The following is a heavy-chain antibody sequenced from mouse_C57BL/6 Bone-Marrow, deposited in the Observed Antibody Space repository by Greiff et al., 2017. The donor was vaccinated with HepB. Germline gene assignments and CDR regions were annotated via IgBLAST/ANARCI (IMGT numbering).Heavy chain of an antibody. Sequence: EVKLMESGGGLVKPGGSLKLSCAASGFTFSSYAMSWVRQTPEKRLEWVATISDGGSYNYYPDNVKGRFTIFRDNDKNNLYLQMSHLKSEDTAMYYWARLLLRWGYFDVGGTGTTVTVSS. CDR1: GFTFSSYA. CDR2: ISDGGSYN. CDR3: ARLLLRWGYFDV. J-gene: IGHJ1*03. V-gene: IGHV5-4*03. D-gene: IGHD1-1*01.